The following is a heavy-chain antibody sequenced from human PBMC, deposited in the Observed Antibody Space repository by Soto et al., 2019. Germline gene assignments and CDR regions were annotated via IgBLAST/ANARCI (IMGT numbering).Heavy chain of an antibody. D-gene: IGHD6-19*01. CDR3: AKTTDGWFSAFEI. CDR1: GFIFSSYA. V-gene: IGHV3-23*01. Sequence: EVQLLESGGGLVQPGGSLRLSCAASGFIFSSYAMSWVRQAPGKGLEWVSAISGSGTTAYYADSVKGRFTFSRDNSKSKMYLQISSLRAEDTAVYYCAKTTDGWFSAFEIWGQGTMVTVSS. CDR2: ISGSGTTA. J-gene: IGHJ3*02.